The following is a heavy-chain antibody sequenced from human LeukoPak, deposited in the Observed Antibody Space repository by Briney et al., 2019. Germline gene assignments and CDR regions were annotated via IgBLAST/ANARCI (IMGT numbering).Heavy chain of an antibody. D-gene: IGHD5-18*01. Sequence: SETLSLTCTVSGGSISSYYWSWIRQPAGKGLEWIGRIFSSGITKYNPSLKSRVTMSVDTSKNQFSLKLSSVTAADTAVYYCARVGGHNYGTLFDYWGQGTLVTVSS. CDR2: IFSSGIT. V-gene: IGHV4-4*07. CDR1: GGSISSYY. J-gene: IGHJ4*02. CDR3: ARVGGHNYGTLFDY.